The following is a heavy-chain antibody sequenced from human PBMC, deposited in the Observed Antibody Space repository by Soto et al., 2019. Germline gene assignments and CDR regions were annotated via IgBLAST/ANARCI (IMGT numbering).Heavy chain of an antibody. CDR2: IYYSGST. V-gene: IGHV4-59*01. J-gene: IGHJ5*02. Sequence: ASETLSLTCTVSGGSISSYYWSWIRQPPGKGLEWIGYIYYSGSTNYNPSLKSRVTISVDTSKNQFSLKLSSVTAADTAVYYCARDQSRHYDFWSGYYNWFDPWGQGTLVTVSS. CDR3: ARDQSRHYDFWSGYYNWFDP. CDR1: GGSISSYY. D-gene: IGHD3-3*01.